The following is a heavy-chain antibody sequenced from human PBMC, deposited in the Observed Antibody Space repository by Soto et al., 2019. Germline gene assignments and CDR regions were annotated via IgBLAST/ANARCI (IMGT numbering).Heavy chain of an antibody. CDR2: IYYRGST. CDR1: GGSITSSIYH. J-gene: IGHJ4*02. D-gene: IGHD2-8*02. Sequence: SETLSLTCTVSGGSITSSIYHWAWIRQPPTKGLEWIGNIYYRGSTYYNPSLNSRVTISVDTSKNQFSLKLTSVTAADTAVYYCARDKITGLFDYWGQGTLVTVSS. V-gene: IGHV4-39*02. CDR3: ARDKITGLFDY.